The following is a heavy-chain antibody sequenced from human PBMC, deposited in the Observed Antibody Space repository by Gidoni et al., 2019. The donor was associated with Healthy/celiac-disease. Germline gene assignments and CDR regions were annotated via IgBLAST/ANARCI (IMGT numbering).Heavy chain of an antibody. CDR1: GSTFSSYG. V-gene: IGHV3-30*18. Sequence: QVQLVESGGGVVQPGRSLRLSCAASGSTFSSYGMHWVRQAPGKGLEWVAVISYDGSNKYYADSVKGRFTISRDNSKNTLYLQMNSLRAEDTAVYYCAKASQQRLAADDAFDIWGQGTMVTVSS. J-gene: IGHJ3*02. CDR2: ISYDGSNK. CDR3: AKASQQRLAADDAFDI. D-gene: IGHD6-13*01.